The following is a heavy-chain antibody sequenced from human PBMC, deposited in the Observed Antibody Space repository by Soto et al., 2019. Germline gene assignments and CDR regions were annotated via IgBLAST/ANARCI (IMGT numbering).Heavy chain of an antibody. J-gene: IGHJ4*02. CDR1: GYTFSSSD. CDR2: MNPNTGNS. D-gene: IGHD1-1*01. Sequence: GASVKDSCTASGYTFSSSDIFWVRQPTGQGLEWMWWMNPNTGNSGYEHKSHGRLTVISDTSSNTVPMELSSLRSEYAAVVYCARRCETNAWNVFGADRYYFDFWGQGTLVTVSS. V-gene: IGHV1-8*01. CDR3: ARRCETNAWNVFGADRYYFDF.